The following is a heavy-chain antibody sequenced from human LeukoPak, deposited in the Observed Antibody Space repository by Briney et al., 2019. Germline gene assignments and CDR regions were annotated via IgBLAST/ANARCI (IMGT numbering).Heavy chain of an antibody. J-gene: IGHJ4*02. D-gene: IGHD4-17*01. V-gene: IGHV1-69*13. Sequence: SVKVTCKASGGTFSSYAISWVRQAPGQGLEWMGGIIPIFGTANYAQKFQGRVTITADESTSTAYMELSSLRSEDTAVYYCAGGAGYGDNDYWGQGTLVTVSS. CDR3: AGGAGYGDNDY. CDR1: GGTFSSYA. CDR2: IIPIFGTA.